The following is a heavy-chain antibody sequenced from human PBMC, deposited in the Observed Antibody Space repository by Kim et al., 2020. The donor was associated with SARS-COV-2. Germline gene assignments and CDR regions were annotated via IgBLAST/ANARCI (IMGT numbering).Heavy chain of an antibody. Sequence: SETLSLTCTVSGGSINNFYWSWIRQSPGKGLEWIGYISYRGITSYNPSLKSRVTISLDTPKNQFSLNLSPLTAADTAMYYCARDRWFGESHFFDFWGQENLVTVSS. J-gene: IGHJ4*02. D-gene: IGHD3-10*01. CDR1: GGSINNFY. V-gene: IGHV4-59*01. CDR2: ISYRGIT. CDR3: ARDRWFGESHFFDF.